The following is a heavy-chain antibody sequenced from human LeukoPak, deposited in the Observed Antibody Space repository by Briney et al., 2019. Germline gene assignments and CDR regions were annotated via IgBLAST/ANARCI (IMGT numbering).Heavy chain of an antibody. CDR2: IYYSGST. V-gene: IGHV4-31*03. CDR3: AREGATVTSVSVFDY. Sequence: PSQTLSLTCTVSGGSISSGGYYLSWIRQHPGEGLEWIGYIYYSGSTYYNPSLKSRVTISVDTSKNQFSLKLSSVTAADTAVYYCAREGATVTSVSVFDYWGQGTLVTVSS. J-gene: IGHJ4*02. D-gene: IGHD4-17*01. CDR1: GGSISSGGYY.